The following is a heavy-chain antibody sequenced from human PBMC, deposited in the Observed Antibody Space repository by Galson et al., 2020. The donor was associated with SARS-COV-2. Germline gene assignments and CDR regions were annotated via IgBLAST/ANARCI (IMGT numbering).Heavy chain of an antibody. J-gene: IGHJ4*02. CDR2: LSYSGSN. CDR1: GGSISSSSYY. Sequence: SETLSITCTVPGGSISSSSYYWGWIRQPPGKGLEWIGSLSYSGSNYYNPSLKSRVTISVDTSKNQFSLKLSSVTAADTAVYYCARHNIMITFGGVIVSPPEYWGQGTLVTVSS. CDR3: ARHNIMITFGGVIVSPPEY. V-gene: IGHV4-39*01. D-gene: IGHD3-16*02.